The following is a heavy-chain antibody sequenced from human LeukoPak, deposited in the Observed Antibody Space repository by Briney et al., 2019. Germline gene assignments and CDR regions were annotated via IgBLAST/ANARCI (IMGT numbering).Heavy chain of an antibody. Sequence: GESLQISCKGSGYSFTSYWSSWGRQMPGKGVGGMGRIDPSDSYTNYSSSFQGHVTISADKSISTAYLQWGSLKASDTAMYYCARVPRGYCFDDWGQGTLVTVSS. V-gene: IGHV5-10-1*01. CDR1: GYSFTSYW. CDR2: IDPSDSYT. D-gene: IGHD7-27*01. CDR3: ARVPRGYCFDD. J-gene: IGHJ4*02.